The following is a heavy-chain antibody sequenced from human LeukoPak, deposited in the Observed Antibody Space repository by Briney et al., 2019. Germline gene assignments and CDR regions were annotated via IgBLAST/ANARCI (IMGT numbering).Heavy chain of an antibody. CDR1: GGSISSYY. D-gene: IGHD3-10*01. CDR3: ARGWKRYYGSGSYYNSRRDNWFDP. CDR2: IYYSGST. V-gene: IGHV4-59*12. Sequence: SETLSLTCTVSGGSISSYYWSWIRQPPGKGLEWIGYIYYSGSTNYNPSLKSRVTISVDRSKNQFSLKLSSVTAADTAVYYCARGWKRYYGSGSYYNSRRDNWFDPWGQGTLVTVSS. J-gene: IGHJ5*02.